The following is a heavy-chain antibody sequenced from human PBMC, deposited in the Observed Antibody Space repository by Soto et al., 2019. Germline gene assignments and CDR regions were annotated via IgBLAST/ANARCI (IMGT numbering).Heavy chain of an antibody. CDR2: IIPIFGTA. V-gene: IGHV1-69*13. J-gene: IGHJ6*02. CDR3: ARDEDRVQLGGNYYSVMDV. Sequence: SSVKVSFKSSGGTFSSSAISWVRQAPGKGLEWMGGIIPIFGTADNAQKFQGRYTITADESTITAYMARGSSTSEDSVVYFCARDEDRVQLGGNYYSVMDVWGLGTTVTIAS. D-gene: IGHD1-1*01. CDR1: GGTFSSSA.